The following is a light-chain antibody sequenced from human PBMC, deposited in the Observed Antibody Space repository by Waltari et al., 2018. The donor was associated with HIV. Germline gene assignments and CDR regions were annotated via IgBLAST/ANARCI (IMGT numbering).Light chain of an antibody. J-gene: IGKJ4*01. V-gene: IGKV1-39*01. Sequence: DIQMTQHPSSLSASVGDIITITCRASQSISFYLNWYQQLPGSAPKLLIYGTSNLQSGVPSRFSGSGSGTNFTLTVRSLQPEDFAIYYCQQSYTALVTFGGGTRVDVK. CDR2: GTS. CDR1: QSISFY. CDR3: QQSYTALVT.